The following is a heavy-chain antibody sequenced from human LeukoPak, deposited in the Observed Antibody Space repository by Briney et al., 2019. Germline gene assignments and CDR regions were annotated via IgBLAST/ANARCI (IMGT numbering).Heavy chain of an antibody. CDR1: GGTFSSYA. CDR3: ARDVGLWGSYRYTPGY. CDR2: IIPIFGTA. V-gene: IGHV1-69*13. J-gene: IGHJ4*02. Sequence: SVKVSCKASGGTFSSYAISWVRQAPGQGLEWMGGIIPIFGTANYAQKFQGRVTITADESTSTAYMELSSLRSEDTAVYYCARDVGLWGSYRYTPGYWGQGTLVTVSS. D-gene: IGHD3-16*02.